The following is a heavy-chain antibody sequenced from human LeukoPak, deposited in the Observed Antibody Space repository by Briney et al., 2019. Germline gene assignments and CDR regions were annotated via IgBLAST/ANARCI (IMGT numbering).Heavy chain of an antibody. CDR3: AKGRRDGYNLLPCDY. J-gene: IGHJ4*02. V-gene: IGHV3-23*01. Sequence: GGSLRLSCAASGVTFSSYAMSWVRQAPGKGLEWVSVISGSGGSTFYADSVKGRFTISRDNSKDTLYLQMNSLRAEDTAVYYCAKGRRDGYNLLPCDYWGQGTLVTVSS. D-gene: IGHD5-24*01. CDR2: ISGSGGST. CDR1: GVTFSSYA.